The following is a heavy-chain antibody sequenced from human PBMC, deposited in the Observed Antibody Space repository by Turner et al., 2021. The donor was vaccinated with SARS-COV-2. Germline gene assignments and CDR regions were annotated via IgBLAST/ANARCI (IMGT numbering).Heavy chain of an antibody. Sequence: QVQLVESGGGVVQPGSSLRLSCAASGFTFSSYGMHWVRQALGSVLEWVAVIWYDGSNKYYADSVKGRITISRDNSKNTLYLQMNSLRAEDTAVYYCAREAPGPMAFFDYWGQGTLVTVSS. CDR3: AREAPGPMAFFDY. CDR1: GFTFSSYG. CDR2: IWYDGSNK. V-gene: IGHV3-33*01. D-gene: IGHD2-8*01. J-gene: IGHJ4*02.